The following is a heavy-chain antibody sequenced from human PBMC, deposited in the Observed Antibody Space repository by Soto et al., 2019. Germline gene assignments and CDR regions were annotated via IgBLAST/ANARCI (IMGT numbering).Heavy chain of an antibody. J-gene: IGHJ4*02. CDR1: GFTFSSYV. D-gene: IGHD6-19*01. CDR3: AKVLLTYTSGWYHPHFDY. CDR2: VSHDGSNK. V-gene: IGHV3-30*18. Sequence: PGGSLRLSCAASGFTFSSYVMHWVRQAPGKGLEWVAVVSHDGSNKDYADSVKGRFTISRDNSKNTLYLQMNSLRAEDTAVYYCAKVLLTYTSGWYHPHFDYWGQGTLVTVSS.